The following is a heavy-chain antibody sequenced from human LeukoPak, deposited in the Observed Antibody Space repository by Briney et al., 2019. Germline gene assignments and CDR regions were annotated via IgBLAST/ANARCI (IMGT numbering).Heavy chain of an antibody. CDR2: IYSGGST. CDR3: ARAHYYDSSGYKSYFDY. V-gene: IGHV3-66*02. CDR1: GFTVSSNY. Sequence: GGSLRLSCAASGFTVSSNYMSWVRRAPGKGLEWVSVIYSGGSTYYADSVKGRFTISRDNSKNTLYLQMNSLRAEDTAVYYCARAHYYDSSGYKSYFDYWGQGILVTVSS. D-gene: IGHD3-22*01. J-gene: IGHJ4*02.